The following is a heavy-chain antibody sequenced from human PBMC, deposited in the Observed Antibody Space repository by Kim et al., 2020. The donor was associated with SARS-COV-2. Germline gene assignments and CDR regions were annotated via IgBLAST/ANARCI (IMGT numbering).Heavy chain of an antibody. V-gene: IGHV4-59*13. CDR3: ARGGRARAAAFDI. CDR1: GGSISSYY. D-gene: IGHD2-15*01. Sequence: SETLSLTCTVSGGSISSYYWSWIRQPPGKGLELIGYIYYSGSTNYNPSLKSRVTISIDTSKNQFSLKLNSVTAADTAVYYCARGGRARAAAFDIWGQGTMVTISS. J-gene: IGHJ3*02. CDR2: IYYSGST.